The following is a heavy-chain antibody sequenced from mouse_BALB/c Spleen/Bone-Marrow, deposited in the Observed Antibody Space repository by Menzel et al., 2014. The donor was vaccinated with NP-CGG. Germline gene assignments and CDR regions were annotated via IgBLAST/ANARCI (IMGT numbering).Heavy chain of an antibody. CDR2: INPGSGGT. CDR1: GYAFTNYL. V-gene: IGHV1-54*03. CDR3: AREGYYGLDY. Sequence: QVQLQQSGAKLVRPGTSVKVSCKASGYAFTNYLIEWSKQRPGQGLEWIGVINPGSGGTNFNEKFRGKATLTADKSSSTAYMQFNSLTSDDSAVYFCAREGYYGLDYWGQGTTLTVSS. J-gene: IGHJ2*01. D-gene: IGHD2-1*01.